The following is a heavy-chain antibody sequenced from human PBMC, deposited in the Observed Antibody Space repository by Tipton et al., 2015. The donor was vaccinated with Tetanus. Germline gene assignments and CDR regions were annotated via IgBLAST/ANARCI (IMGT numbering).Heavy chain of an antibody. Sequence: LRLSCAASGFTFSSYWMSWVRQAPGKGLEWIGEINHSGSTNYNPSLKSRVTISVDTSKNQFSLKLSSVTAADTAVYYCARLYYDFWSGYYPPPPHYYYYGMDVWGQGTTVTVSS. D-gene: IGHD3-3*01. CDR1: GFTFSSYW. CDR2: INHSGST. V-gene: IGHV4-34*01. J-gene: IGHJ6*02. CDR3: ARLYYDFWSGYYPPPPHYYYYGMDV.